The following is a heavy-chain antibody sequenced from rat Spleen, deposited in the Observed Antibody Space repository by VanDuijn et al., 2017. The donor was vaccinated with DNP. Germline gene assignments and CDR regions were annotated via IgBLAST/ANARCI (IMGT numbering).Heavy chain of an antibody. CDR1: GFTFSDYN. CDR2: ISYDGSNT. CDR3: ARWNSGHFDY. V-gene: IGHV5-7*01. Sequence: EVQLVESGGGLVQPGRSLKLSCAASGFTFSDYNMAWVRQAPKKGLEWVATISYDGSNTHYRDSVKGRFTISRDNAKSTLYLQMDSLRSEDTATYYCARWNSGHFDYWGQGVMVPVSS. J-gene: IGHJ2*01. D-gene: IGHD4-3*01.